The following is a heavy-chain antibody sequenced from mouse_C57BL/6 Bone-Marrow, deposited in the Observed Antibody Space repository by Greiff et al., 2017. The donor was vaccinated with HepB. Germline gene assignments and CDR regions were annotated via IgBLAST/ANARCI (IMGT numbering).Heavy chain of an antibody. CDR2: IHPNSGST. CDR3: ARDGITTAYAMDY. D-gene: IGHD1-2*01. Sequence: QVHVKQPGAELVKPGASVKLSCKASGYTFTSYWIHWVKQRPGQGLEWIGMIHPNSGSTNYNEKFKSKATLTVDKSSSTAYMQLSSLTSEDSAVYYCARDGITTAYAMDYWGQGTSVTVSS. CDR1: GYTFTSYW. J-gene: IGHJ4*01. V-gene: IGHV1-64*01.